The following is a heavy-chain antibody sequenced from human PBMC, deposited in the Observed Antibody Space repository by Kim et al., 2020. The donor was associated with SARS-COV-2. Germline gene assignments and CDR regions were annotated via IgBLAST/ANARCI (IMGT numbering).Heavy chain of an antibody. V-gene: IGHV3-23*01. J-gene: IGHJ6*02. CDR3: AKSRGGFYMDV. Sequence: RTYCADSVKGQLAISRDNSNNILSLQMSNLRAEDTAVYYCAKSRGGFYMDVWGQGTTVTVSS. CDR2: RT. D-gene: IGHD3-10*01.